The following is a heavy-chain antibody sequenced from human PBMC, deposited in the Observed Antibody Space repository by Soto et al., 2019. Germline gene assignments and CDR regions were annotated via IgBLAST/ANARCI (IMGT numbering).Heavy chain of an antibody. J-gene: IGHJ3*02. CDR2: IFSNDEK. CDR3: ARAKYYGDYDKPDAFDI. V-gene: IGHV2-26*01. Sequence: QVTLKESGPVLVKPTEPLTLTCTVSGFSLSNARMGVSWIRQPPGKALEWLAHIFSNDEKSYSTSLKSRLTISKDTSKSQVVLTMTNMDPVDTATYYCARAKYYGDYDKPDAFDIWGQGTMVTVSS. D-gene: IGHD4-17*01. CDR1: GFSLSNARMG.